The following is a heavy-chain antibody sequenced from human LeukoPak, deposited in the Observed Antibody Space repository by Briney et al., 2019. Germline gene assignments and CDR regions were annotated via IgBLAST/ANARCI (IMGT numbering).Heavy chain of an antibody. D-gene: IGHD3-22*01. Sequence: GGSLRLSCAASGFTFDDYAMHWVRQAPGKGLEWVSGISWNSGSIGYADSVKGRFTISRENAKNSLYLQMNSLRAEDTALYYCAKDIINYCDSSGYDAFDIWGQGTMVTVSS. CDR3: AKDIINYCDSSGYDAFDI. CDR2: ISWNSGSI. V-gene: IGHV3-9*01. J-gene: IGHJ3*02. CDR1: GFTFDDYA.